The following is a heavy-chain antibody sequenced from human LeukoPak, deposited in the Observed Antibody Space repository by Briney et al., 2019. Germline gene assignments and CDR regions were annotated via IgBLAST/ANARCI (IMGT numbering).Heavy chain of an antibody. CDR1: GFTFSNYW. J-gene: IGHJ1*01. CDR2: ISPRSDYI. Sequence: PGGSLRLSCAASGFTFSNYWMHWVRQAPGKGLEWVSFISPRSDYIYYADSVKGRFTISRDNAKNSLSLLMNSLSAEDTAVYYCATGPPGGLVRQFQHWGQGTLVTVSS. D-gene: IGHD1-26*01. V-gene: IGHV3-21*01. CDR3: ATGPPGGLVRQFQH.